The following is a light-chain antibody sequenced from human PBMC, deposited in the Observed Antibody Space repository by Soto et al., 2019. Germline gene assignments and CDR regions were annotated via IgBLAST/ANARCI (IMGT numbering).Light chain of an antibody. J-gene: IGKJ1*01. CDR2: AVS. CDR3: QQSYSTPHT. CDR1: QNIRND. Sequence: TQMTQSPLSLSASVGDRVTITCRASQNIRNDLNWYQQKPGKAPKLLISAVSSLQSGVPSRFSGSGSGTDFTLTITSLQPEDFATYYCQQSYSTPHTFGQGTKV. V-gene: IGKV1-39*01.